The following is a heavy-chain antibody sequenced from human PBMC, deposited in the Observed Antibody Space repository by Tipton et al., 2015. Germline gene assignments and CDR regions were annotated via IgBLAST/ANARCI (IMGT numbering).Heavy chain of an antibody. CDR1: GFTFSNYW. CDR3: AKGATVVRADEAFDI. V-gene: IGHV3-7*02. J-gene: IGHJ3*02. D-gene: IGHD4-23*01. Sequence: SLRLSCAASGFTFSNYWMSWVRQAPGKGLEWVAYINQDGSEEFFVDSVKGRFTISRDSAKNSVYLQMNSLRAEDTAVYYCAKGATVVRADEAFDIWGQGTMVTVSS. CDR2: INQDGSEE.